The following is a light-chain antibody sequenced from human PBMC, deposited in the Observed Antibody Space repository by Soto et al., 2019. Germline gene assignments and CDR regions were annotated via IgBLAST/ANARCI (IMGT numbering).Light chain of an antibody. V-gene: IGKV3-15*01. Sequence: ETVMTQSPATLSVSPGERATLSCRASQSIYSNLAWYQQKPGQAPRLLIYGASTRATGIPARFSGSGSGTEFTLTISSLQSEDFAVYYCQQYNNWPPWTFGQGNKVEIK. J-gene: IGKJ1*01. CDR3: QQYNNWPPWT. CDR1: QSIYSN. CDR2: GAS.